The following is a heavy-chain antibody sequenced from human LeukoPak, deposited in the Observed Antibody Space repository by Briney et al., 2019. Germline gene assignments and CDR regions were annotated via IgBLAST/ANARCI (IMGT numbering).Heavy chain of an antibody. V-gene: IGHV3-9*01. CDR3: ARRSSGPLYYYYYYMDV. Sequence: GGSLRLSCAASGFIFGDYAMRWVRQVPGKGLEWVSGIRWDSGSIAYADSVKGRFTISRDNAKNTLYLQMNSLRAEDTAVYYCARRSSGPLYYYYYYMDVWGKGTTVTVSS. D-gene: IGHD3-22*01. J-gene: IGHJ6*03. CDR1: GFIFGDYA. CDR2: IRWDSGSI.